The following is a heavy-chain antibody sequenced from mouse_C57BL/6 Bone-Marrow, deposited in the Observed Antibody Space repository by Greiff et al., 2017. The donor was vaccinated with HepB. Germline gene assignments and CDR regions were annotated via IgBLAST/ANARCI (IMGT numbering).Heavy chain of an antibody. CDR2: ISNGGGST. Sequence: EVQRVESGGGLVQPGGSLKLSCAASGFTFSDYYMYWVRQTPEKRLEWVAYISNGGGSTYYPDTVKGRFTISRDNAKNTLYLQMSRLKSEDTAMYYCASPLTGPYFAMDYWGQGTSVTVSS. CDR1: GFTFSDYY. V-gene: IGHV5-12*01. CDR3: ASPLTGPYFAMDY. J-gene: IGHJ4*01. D-gene: IGHD4-1*01.